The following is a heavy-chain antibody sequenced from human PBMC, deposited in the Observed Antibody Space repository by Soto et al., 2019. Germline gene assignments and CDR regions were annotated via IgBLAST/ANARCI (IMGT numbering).Heavy chain of an antibody. CDR3: ARHDHTGYYGFDV. V-gene: IGHV4-31*03. J-gene: IGHJ6*02. D-gene: IGHD1-1*01. CDR2: IYDSENT. CDR1: GGSIISGGSY. Sequence: QVQLQESGPGLVKPSQTVSLTCSVSGGSIISGGSYWNWIRQRPGKGLEWIGYIYDSENTYNNPSLKGRVFLSIDTSKNQFSLKLTSVTAADTAVYYCARHDHTGYYGFDVWGQGTTVTVS.